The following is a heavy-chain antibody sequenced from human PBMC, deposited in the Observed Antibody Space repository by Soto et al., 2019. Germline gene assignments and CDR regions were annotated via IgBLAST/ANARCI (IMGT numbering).Heavy chain of an antibody. V-gene: IGHV3-30*18. CDR2: ISYDGSNK. Sequence: GGSLRLSCAASGFSFSSYGMHWVRQAPGKGLEWVAIISYDGSNKYYTDSVKGRFTVSRDNSKNTLYLHVNSLRAEDTAVYYCAKGAAVRIDFWGQGTLVTVSS. CDR3: AKGAAVRIDF. CDR1: GFSFSSYG. J-gene: IGHJ4*02. D-gene: IGHD6-13*01.